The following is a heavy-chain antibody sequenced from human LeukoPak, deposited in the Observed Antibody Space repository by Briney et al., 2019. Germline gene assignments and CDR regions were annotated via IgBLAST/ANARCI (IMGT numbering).Heavy chain of an antibody. CDR2: IRYDGSNK. J-gene: IGHJ4*02. CDR1: GFTFSSYG. CDR3: AKEDPYSYGSGQPIDY. Sequence: GGSLRLSCAASGFTFSSYGMHWVRQAPGKGLEWVAFIRYDGSNKYYADSVKGRFTISRDNSKNTLYLQMNSLRAEDTAVYYCAKEDPYSYGSGQPIDYWGQGTLVTVSS. V-gene: IGHV3-30*02. D-gene: IGHD3-10*01.